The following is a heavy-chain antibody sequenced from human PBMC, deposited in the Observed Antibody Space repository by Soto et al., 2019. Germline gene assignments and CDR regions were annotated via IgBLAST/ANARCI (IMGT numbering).Heavy chain of an antibody. CDR3: LRDQRHWNEFADQ. V-gene: IGHV3-74*01. CDR2: ISQDGAIA. CDR1: GFAFGSYW. J-gene: IGHJ4*02. D-gene: IGHD1-1*01. Sequence: VQLVESGGGLVQPGGSLRLSCAASGFAFGSYWMHWVRQAPGKGLVWVSRISQDGAIATQADSVKGRFTISRDNAKNTLFLQMSSLRAEDTAVYYCLRDQRHWNEFADQWGQGTLVNVSS.